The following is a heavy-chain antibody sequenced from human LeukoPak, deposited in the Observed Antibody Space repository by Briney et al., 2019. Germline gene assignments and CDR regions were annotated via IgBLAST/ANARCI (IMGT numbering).Heavy chain of an antibody. CDR1: GGPISSYY. Sequence: SETLSLTCTVSGGPISSYYWSWIRQPPGKGLEWIGYIYYSGSTNYNPSLKSRVTISVDTSKNQFSLKLSSVTAADTAVYYCARGADSSGYYSIFYFDYWGQGTLVTVSS. CDR3: ARGADSSGYYSIFYFDY. J-gene: IGHJ4*02. CDR2: IYYSGST. D-gene: IGHD3-22*01. V-gene: IGHV4-59*01.